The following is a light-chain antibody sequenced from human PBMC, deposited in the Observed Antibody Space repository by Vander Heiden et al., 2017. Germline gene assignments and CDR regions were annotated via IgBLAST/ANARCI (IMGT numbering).Light chain of an antibody. CDR1: QSISSW. CDR3: QQRT. V-gene: IGKV1-5*01. Sequence: DIQMTQSPSTLSASVGDRVTITCRASQSISSWLAWYQQKPGKAPKLLIYDASSLESGVPSRFSGSGSGTEFTLTISSLQPDDFATYYCQQRTFGQGTKVXIK. J-gene: IGKJ1*01. CDR2: DAS.